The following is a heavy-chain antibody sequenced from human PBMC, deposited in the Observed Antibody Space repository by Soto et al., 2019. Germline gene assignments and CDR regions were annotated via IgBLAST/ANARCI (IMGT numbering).Heavy chain of an antibody. Sequence: GGTLRLCCAASGFIFRTHAMAWVRQTPGKGLEWVSVISADGFTTYYGDSVKGRFTISRDNSKSTLSLHMTSLRAEDTALYYCVKDGGTYYDVPFAFDLWGQGTMVTVSS. CDR2: ISADGFTT. D-gene: IGHD3-10*02. V-gene: IGHV3-23*01. CDR1: GFIFRTHA. CDR3: VKDGGTYYDVPFAFDL. J-gene: IGHJ3*01.